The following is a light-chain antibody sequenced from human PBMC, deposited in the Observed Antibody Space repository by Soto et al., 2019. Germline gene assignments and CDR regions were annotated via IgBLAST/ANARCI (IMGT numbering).Light chain of an antibody. Sequence: QSALTQPASVSGSPGQSITISCTGNSSDVGSYNLVSWYQQHPGKAPKLLIYEGRKRPSGVSHRFSGSTSGNTASLTISGLQAEDEADYHCQSYDSSLTNAVFGGGTKVTVL. J-gene: IGLJ2*01. CDR1: SSDVGSYNL. CDR2: EGR. CDR3: QSYDSSLTNAV. V-gene: IGLV2-14*02.